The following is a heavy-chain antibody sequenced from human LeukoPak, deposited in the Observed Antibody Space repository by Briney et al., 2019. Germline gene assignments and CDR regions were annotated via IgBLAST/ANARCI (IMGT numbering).Heavy chain of an antibody. CDR1: GGSISSGGYS. CDR3: ARIDYGITMVRGVSNDY. V-gene: IGHV4-34*01. CDR2: INHSGST. J-gene: IGHJ4*02. Sequence: PSETLSLTCAVSGGSISSGGYSWSWIRQPPGKGLEWIGEINHSGSTNYNPSLKSRVTISVDTSKNQFSLKLSSVTAADTAVYYCARIDYGITMVRGVSNDYWGQGTLVTVSS. D-gene: IGHD3-10*01.